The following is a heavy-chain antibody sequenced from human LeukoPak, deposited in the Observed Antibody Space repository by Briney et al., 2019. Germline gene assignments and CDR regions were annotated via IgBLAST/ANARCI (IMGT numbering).Heavy chain of an antibody. Sequence: GASVRVSCKASGYTFTGYFIQWVRQAPGQGLEWMGWINPNSGGTNYAQKFQGRVTMTRDTSIGTAYMELSRLRSDDTAVYYCARGVAGGHWGQGTLVTVSS. V-gene: IGHV1-2*02. D-gene: IGHD6-19*01. J-gene: IGHJ4*02. CDR2: INPNSGGT. CDR3: ARGVAGGH. CDR1: GYTFTGYF.